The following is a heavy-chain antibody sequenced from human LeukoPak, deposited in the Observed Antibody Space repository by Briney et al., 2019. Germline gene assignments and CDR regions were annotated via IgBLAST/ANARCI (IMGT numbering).Heavy chain of an antibody. V-gene: IGHV3-21*01. CDR3: AKEGAYTYGGNPSYFDY. CDR2: ISSSSSYI. J-gene: IGHJ4*02. CDR1: GFTFSSYS. D-gene: IGHD5-18*01. Sequence: GGSLRLSCAASGFTFSSYSMNWVRQAPGKGLEWVSSISSSSSYIYYADSVKGRFTISRDNAKNSLYLQMNSLRAEDTAVYYCAKEGAYTYGGNPSYFDYWGRGTLVTVSS.